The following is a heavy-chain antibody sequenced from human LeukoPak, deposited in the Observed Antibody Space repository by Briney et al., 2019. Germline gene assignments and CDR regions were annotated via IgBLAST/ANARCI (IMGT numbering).Heavy chain of an antibody. V-gene: IGHV4-34*01. CDR3: ARRSAVAGYFDY. D-gene: IGHD6-19*01. Sequence: SETLSLTCAVYGGSFSGYYWSWIRQPPGKGLEWIGEINHSGSTNYNPSLKSRVTISVDTSKNQFSLKLSSVTAADTAVYYCARRSAVAGYFDYWGQGTLVTVSS. CDR2: INHSGST. J-gene: IGHJ4*02. CDR1: GGSFSGYY.